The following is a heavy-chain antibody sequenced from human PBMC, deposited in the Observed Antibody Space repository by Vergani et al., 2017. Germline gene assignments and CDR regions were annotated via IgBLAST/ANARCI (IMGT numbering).Heavy chain of an antibody. CDR2: INAGNGNT. Sequence: QVQLVQSGSELKKPGASVKVSCKASGYTFTSYAMHWVRQAPGQRLEWMGWINAGNGNTKYSQKFQGRVTITRDTSASTAYMELSSLRYEDTAVYYCAKTKDVDYGDYSGPYYYYYGMDVWGQGTTVTVSS. V-gene: IGHV1-3*01. D-gene: IGHD4-17*01. CDR3: AKTKDVDYGDYSGPYYYYYGMDV. J-gene: IGHJ6*02. CDR1: GYTFTSYA.